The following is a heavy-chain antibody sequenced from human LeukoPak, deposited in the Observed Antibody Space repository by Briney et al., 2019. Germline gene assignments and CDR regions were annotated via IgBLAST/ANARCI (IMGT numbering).Heavy chain of an antibody. Sequence: GGSLRLSCAASGFTFSSYAMSWVRQAPGKGLEWVSAISGSGGSTYYADSVKGRFTISRDNAKNSLYLQMNSLRDEDAAVYYCARRCSSTSCSELTHAFDIWGQGTMVTVSS. D-gene: IGHD2-2*01. CDR3: ARRCSSTSCSELTHAFDI. V-gene: IGHV3-23*01. CDR2: ISGSGGST. J-gene: IGHJ3*02. CDR1: GFTFSSYA.